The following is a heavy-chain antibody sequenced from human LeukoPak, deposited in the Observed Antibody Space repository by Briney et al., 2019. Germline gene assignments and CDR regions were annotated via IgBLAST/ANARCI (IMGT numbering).Heavy chain of an antibody. CDR2: ISGGGDAT. Sequence: PGGSLRLSCAASDFSFITYAMSWVRQAPGKGLEWVSTISGGGDATYYADSVKGRFTISRDNSRNTLYLQMNSLRAEDTAVYYCAKEKRRSGSDYPPCFDYWGQGTLVTVSS. V-gene: IGHV3-23*01. D-gene: IGHD3-10*01. J-gene: IGHJ4*02. CDR3: AKEKRRSGSDYPPCFDY. CDR1: DFSFITYA.